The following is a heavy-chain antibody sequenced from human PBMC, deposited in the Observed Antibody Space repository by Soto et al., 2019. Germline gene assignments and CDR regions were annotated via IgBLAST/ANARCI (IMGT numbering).Heavy chain of an antibody. Sequence: QIQLVQSGPEVTKPGASVKVSCQGTGYTFSAYGVSGVRQAPGQGLEWMGWISGYNGQTNYAQKFRGRVTFTTDTSTSTAYMEVRSLRSDDTAVYYCARDGSKQLGVEVLNAMDVWGQGTTVTVSS. CDR3: ARDGSKQLGVEVLNAMDV. CDR2: ISGYNGQT. CDR1: GYTFSAYG. V-gene: IGHV1-18*01. D-gene: IGHD1-26*01. J-gene: IGHJ6*02.